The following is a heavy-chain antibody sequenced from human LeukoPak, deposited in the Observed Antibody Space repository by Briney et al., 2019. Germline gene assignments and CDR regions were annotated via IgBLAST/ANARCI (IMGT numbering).Heavy chain of an antibody. D-gene: IGHD5-24*01. CDR3: AKLPERWLQFYYFDY. Sequence: GGSLRLSCAASGFTFSSYAMSWVRQAPGKGLEWVSAISGSGGSTYYADSVKGRFTISRDNSKNTLYLQMNSLRAEDTAEYYCAKLPERWLQFYYFDYWGQGTLVTVSS. CDR2: ISGSGGST. J-gene: IGHJ4*02. CDR1: GFTFSSYA. V-gene: IGHV3-23*01.